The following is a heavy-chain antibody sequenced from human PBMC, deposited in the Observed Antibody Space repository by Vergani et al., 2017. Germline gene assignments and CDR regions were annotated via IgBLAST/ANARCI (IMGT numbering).Heavy chain of an antibody. J-gene: IGHJ4*02. V-gene: IGHV3-7*01. Sequence: EVQLVESGGGLVQPGGSLRLSCAASGFIFSSYWMSWVRQAPGKGLEWVANIKQDGSEKYYVDSVKGRFTISRDNAKNSLYLQMNSLRAEDTAVYYSAILLFPLYCTNGVCDPLDYWGQGTLVT. CDR1: GFIFSSYW. D-gene: IGHD2-8*01. CDR3: AILLFPLYCTNGVCDPLDY. CDR2: IKQDGSEK.